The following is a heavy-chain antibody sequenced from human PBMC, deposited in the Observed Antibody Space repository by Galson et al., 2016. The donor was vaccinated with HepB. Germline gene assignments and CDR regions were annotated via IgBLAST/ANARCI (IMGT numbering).Heavy chain of an antibody. CDR1: GVSFRDYY. CDR2: INQSGST. J-gene: IGHJ5*02. V-gene: IGHV4-34*01. D-gene: IGHD2-2*01. CDR3: ARGQVPAARGFNWFDP. Sequence: ETLSLTCAVYGVSFRDYYCNWIRQTPGKGLEWIGEINQSGSTNYNPSLKSRVTISVDASKKQFTLKLTSVTAADMALYYCARGQVPAARGFNWFDPWVQGTLVTVSS.